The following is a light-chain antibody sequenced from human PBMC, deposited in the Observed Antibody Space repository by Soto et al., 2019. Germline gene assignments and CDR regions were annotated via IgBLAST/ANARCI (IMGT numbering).Light chain of an antibody. Sequence: EIVLTQSPGTLSLSPGERATLSCRASQSVSTTYLAWYQQKPGQAPRLLIYGASSRATGIPDRFSGSGSGTDFTLTISRLEPEDFAVYYCQKYGSSRWTSVQGTKVEIK. V-gene: IGKV3-20*01. J-gene: IGKJ1*01. CDR2: GAS. CDR1: QSVSTTY. CDR3: QKYGSSRWT.